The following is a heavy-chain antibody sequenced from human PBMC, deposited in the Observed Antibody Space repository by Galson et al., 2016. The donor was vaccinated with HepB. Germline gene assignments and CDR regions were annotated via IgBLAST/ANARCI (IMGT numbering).Heavy chain of an antibody. V-gene: IGHV3-33*01. CDR1: GFTFSRYG. D-gene: IGHD2-2*01. CDR2: IWYDGSND. J-gene: IGHJ2*01. CDR3: ARDNSHCGRTSCIPTYRYFDL. Sequence: SLRLSCAASGFTFSRYGMHWVRQAPGKGLEWLALIWYDGSNDYYADSVKGRFTISRDNSKNSLFLHMSSLRAEDTAIYYCARDNSHCGRTSCIPTYRYFDLWGRGTLVTVSS.